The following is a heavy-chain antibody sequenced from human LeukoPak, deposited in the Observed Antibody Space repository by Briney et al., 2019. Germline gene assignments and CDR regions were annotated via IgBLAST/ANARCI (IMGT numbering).Heavy chain of an antibody. V-gene: IGHV4-34*01. CDR1: GGSFSGYY. CDR3: ARGRGFDY. CDR2: INHSGST. J-gene: IGHJ4*02. D-gene: IGHD3-10*01. Sequence: SETLSLTCGVSGGSFSGYYWSWIRQPPGKGLEWIGEINHSGSTNYNPSLKSRVTISVDTSKNQFSLKLSSVTAADTAVYYCARGRGFDYWGQGTLVTVSS.